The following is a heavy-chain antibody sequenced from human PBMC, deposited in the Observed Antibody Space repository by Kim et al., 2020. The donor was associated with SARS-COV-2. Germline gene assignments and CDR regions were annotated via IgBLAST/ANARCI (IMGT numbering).Heavy chain of an antibody. CDR2: INHSGST. V-gene: IGHV4-34*01. CDR3: ARGLATVTTAGAFDI. J-gene: IGHJ3*02. Sequence: SETLSLTCAVYGGSFSGYYWSWIRQPPGKGLEWIGEINHSGSTNYNPSLKSRVTISVDTSKNQFSLKLSSVTAADTAVYYCARGLATVTTAGAFDIWGQG. D-gene: IGHD4-17*01. CDR1: GGSFSGYY.